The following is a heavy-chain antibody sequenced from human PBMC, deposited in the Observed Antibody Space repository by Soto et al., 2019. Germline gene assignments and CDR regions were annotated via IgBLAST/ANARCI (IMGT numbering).Heavy chain of an antibody. V-gene: IGHV3-48*01. D-gene: IGHD3-22*01. J-gene: IGHJ6*03. CDR3: ARQTVNYYYYYMDV. Sequence: EVQLVESGGGLVQPGGSLRLSCAASGFTFSSYSMNWVRQAPGKGLEWVSYISSSSSTIYYADSVKGRFTISRDNAKNSLYLQMNSLGAEDTAVYYCARQTVNYYYYYMDVWGKGTTVTVSS. CDR2: ISSSSSTI. CDR1: GFTFSSYS.